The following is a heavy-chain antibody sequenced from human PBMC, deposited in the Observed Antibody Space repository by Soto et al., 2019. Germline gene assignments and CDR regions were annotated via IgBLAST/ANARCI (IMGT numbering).Heavy chain of an antibody. CDR1: GFTFSSYS. V-gene: IGHV3-48*01. J-gene: IGHJ5*02. Sequence: EVQLVESGGGLVQPGGSLRLSCAASGFTFSSYSMNWVRQAPGKGLEWVSYISRSSSTIYYADSVKGRFTISRDNAKNSLYLQMNGLRAEDTAVYYCARHPERIAEIGWFDPWGQGTLVTVSS. CDR2: ISRSSSTI. CDR3: ARHPERIAEIGWFDP. D-gene: IGHD6-13*01.